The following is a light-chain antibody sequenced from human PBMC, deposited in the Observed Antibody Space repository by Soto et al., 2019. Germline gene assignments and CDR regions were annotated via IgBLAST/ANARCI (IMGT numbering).Light chain of an antibody. V-gene: IGKV3D-15*01. Sequence: EIVMTQSPATLSVSPGERATLSCRSSQSVSSNLAWYQQKPGQAPRLLIYGASIRATGIPARFSGSGSGTEFNLTISSLQSEDFAVYYCQQYNNWPPVTFGQGTRLEIK. J-gene: IGKJ5*01. CDR1: QSVSSN. CDR3: QQYNNWPPVT. CDR2: GAS.